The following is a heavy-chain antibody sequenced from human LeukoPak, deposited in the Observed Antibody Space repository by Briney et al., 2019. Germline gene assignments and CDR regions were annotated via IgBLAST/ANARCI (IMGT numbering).Heavy chain of an antibody. Sequence: GGSLRLSCAASGFTFSSYGMHWVRQAPGKGLEWVAVIWYNGSNKYYADSVKGRFTISRDNSKNTLYLQMNSLRAEDTAVYYCAREERVATTTIDYWGQGTLVTVSS. CDR1: GFTFSSYG. V-gene: IGHV3-33*01. CDR3: AREERVATTTIDY. J-gene: IGHJ4*02. CDR2: IWYNGSNK. D-gene: IGHD5-12*01.